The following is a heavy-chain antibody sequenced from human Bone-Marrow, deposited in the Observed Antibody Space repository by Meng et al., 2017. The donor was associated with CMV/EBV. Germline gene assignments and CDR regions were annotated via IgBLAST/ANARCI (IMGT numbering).Heavy chain of an antibody. CDR3: AKTGGIVVTAYFDY. D-gene: IGHD2-15*01. V-gene: IGHV3-23*01. J-gene: IGHJ4*02. CDR1: GFTFSSYA. CDR2: ISGSGGST. Sequence: GESLKISCAASGFTFSSYAMSWVRQAPGKGLEWVSAISGSGGSTYYADSVKGRFTISRDNSQNTLYLQMNSLRAEDTAVYYCAKTGGIVVTAYFDYWGQGTLVTVSS.